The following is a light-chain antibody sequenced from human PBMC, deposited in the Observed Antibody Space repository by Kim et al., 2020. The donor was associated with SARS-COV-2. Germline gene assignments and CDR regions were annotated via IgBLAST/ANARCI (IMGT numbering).Light chain of an antibody. CDR2: ETS. CDR1: QSIRRN. CDR3: QRYDDWPSLI. V-gene: IGKV3-15*01. J-gene: IGKJ4*01. Sequence: DIVMTQSPATLSVSPGETATLSCRASQSIRRNLAWYQQKPGQSPRLLIYETSIRATGVPARFTGSGSGTEFTLSINSLQSEDFAVYYCQRYDDWPSLIFGGGTKVDIK.